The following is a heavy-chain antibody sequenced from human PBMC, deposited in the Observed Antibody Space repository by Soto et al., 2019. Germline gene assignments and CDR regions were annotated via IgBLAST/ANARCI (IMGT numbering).Heavy chain of an antibody. CDR1: GFTFGSYA. CDR2: ISGSAGTT. J-gene: IGHJ5*02. V-gene: IGHV3-23*01. D-gene: IGHD6-6*01. Sequence: EVQLLESGGGLVQPGGSLRLSCAASGFTFGSYAKSWVRQAPGKGLEWVSIISGSAGTTYYADSVKGHFTISRDNSKNTVYLQVNSLRAEDTAIYYCAKGVAVGLHFGSSTDRGFDPWGQGTLVTVSS. CDR3: AKGVAVGLHFGSSTDRGFDP.